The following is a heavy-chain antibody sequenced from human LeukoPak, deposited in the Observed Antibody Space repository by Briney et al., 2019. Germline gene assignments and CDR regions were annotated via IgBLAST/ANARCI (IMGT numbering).Heavy chain of an antibody. V-gene: IGHV3-23*01. D-gene: IGHD5-24*01. CDR3: AKDIQLST. Sequence: QAGGSLRLSSAASGFTFSVADMTWVRQAPGKGLEWVSLIGASGESTYCADSVKGRFTISRDNSKNTLSLQMNSLRVEDTAMYFCAKDIQLSTWGLGTMVTVSS. J-gene: IGHJ3*01. CDR1: GFTFSVAD. CDR2: IGASGEST.